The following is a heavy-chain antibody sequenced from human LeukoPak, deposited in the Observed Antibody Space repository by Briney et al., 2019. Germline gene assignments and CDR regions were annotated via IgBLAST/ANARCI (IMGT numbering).Heavy chain of an antibody. CDR2: TYYRSKWYN. D-gene: IGHD6-13*01. Sequence: SQTLSLTCAISGDSVSSNSAAWNWMRQSPSRGLEWLGRTYYRSKWYNDYAVSVKSRININPDTSKNQFSLQRNSVTPEATAVYYRARDRRSSPPTGKHSWFAPWGQGTLVTVSS. V-gene: IGHV6-1*01. CDR3: ARDRRSSPPTGKHSWFAP. CDR1: GDSVSSNSAA. J-gene: IGHJ5*02.